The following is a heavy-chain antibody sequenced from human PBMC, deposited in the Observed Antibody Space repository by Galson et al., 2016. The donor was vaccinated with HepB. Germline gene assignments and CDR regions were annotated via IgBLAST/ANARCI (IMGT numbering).Heavy chain of an antibody. V-gene: IGHV5-51*01. J-gene: IGHJ5*02. CDR3: ARHTTTATPSNH. Sequence: QSGAEVKKPGESLKISCKGSGYDFSNYWIGWVRQMPGKGLEWMGTIYPGDSDTRYNPSLQGQVIISVDKSTTTAYLQWSKLRASDTAIYYCARHTTTATPSNHWGQGTLVTVSS. CDR2: IYPGDSDT. D-gene: IGHD1-1*01. CDR1: GYDFSNYW.